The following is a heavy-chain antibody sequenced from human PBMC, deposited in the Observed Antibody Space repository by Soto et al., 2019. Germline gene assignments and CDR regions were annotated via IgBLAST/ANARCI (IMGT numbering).Heavy chain of an antibody. V-gene: IGHV2-5*02. CDR2: IYWDDDK. Sequence: QITLKESGPTLVKPTQTLTLTCTFSGFSLSTSGVGVGWIRQPPGKALEWLALIYWDDDKRYSPSLQSRLTITKDTSKNQVVLTMTNIDPVDTATYYCAHRPSYCSGGSCYSGFDYWGQGTLVTVSS. CDR3: AHRPSYCSGGSCYSGFDY. D-gene: IGHD2-15*01. CDR1: GFSLSTSGVG. J-gene: IGHJ4*02.